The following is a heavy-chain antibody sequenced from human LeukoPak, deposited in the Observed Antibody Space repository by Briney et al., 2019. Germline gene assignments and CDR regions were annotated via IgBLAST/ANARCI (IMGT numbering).Heavy chain of an antibody. Sequence: GGSLRLSCAASGFTFSSYAMSWVRQAPGKGLEWVSAISGSGGSTYCADSVKGRFTISRDNSKNTLYLQMNSLRAEDTAVYYCANHYYDSSGYHHSYAFDIWGQGTMVTVSS. CDR2: ISGSGGST. D-gene: IGHD3-22*01. V-gene: IGHV3-23*01. CDR1: GFTFSSYA. J-gene: IGHJ3*02. CDR3: ANHYYDSSGYHHSYAFDI.